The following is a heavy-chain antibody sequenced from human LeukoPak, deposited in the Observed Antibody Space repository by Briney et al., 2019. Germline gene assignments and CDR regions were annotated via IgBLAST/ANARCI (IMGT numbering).Heavy chain of an antibody. CDR2: TYYSGST. CDR3: ARESRELLWFGELLPSFDY. CDR1: GGSISSSSYY. V-gene: IGHV4-39*07. Sequence: PSETLSLTCTVSGGSISSSSYYWGWIRQPPGKGLEWIGSTYYSGSTYYNPSLKSRVTISVDTSKNQFSLKLGSVTAADTAVYYCARESRELLWFGELLPSFDYWGQGTLVTVSS. J-gene: IGHJ4*02. D-gene: IGHD3-10*01.